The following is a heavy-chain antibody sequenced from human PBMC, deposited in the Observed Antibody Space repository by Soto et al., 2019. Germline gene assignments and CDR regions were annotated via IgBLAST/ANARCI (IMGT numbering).Heavy chain of an antibody. V-gene: IGHV3-21*01. CDR2: ISSSSSYI. CDR1: GFTFCSYS. CDR3: ATIPTMVRGVIIDY. D-gene: IGHD3-10*01. J-gene: IGHJ4*02. Sequence: PGGSLRLSCAASGFTFCSYSMNWVRQAPGKGLEWVSSISSSSSYIYYADSVKGRFTISRDNAKNSLYLQMNSLRAEDTAVYYCATIPTMVRGVIIDYWGQGTLVTVSS.